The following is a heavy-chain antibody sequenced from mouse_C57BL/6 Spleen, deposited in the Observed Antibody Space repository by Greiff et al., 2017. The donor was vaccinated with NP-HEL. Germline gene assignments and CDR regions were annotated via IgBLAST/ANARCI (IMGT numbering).Heavy chain of an antibody. J-gene: IGHJ4*01. D-gene: IGHD2-5*01. CDR3: ARVGAYYSNYDAMDY. V-gene: IGHV1-55*01. CDR2: IYPGSGST. Sequence: QVQLQQPGAELVKPGASVKMSCKASGYTFTSYWITWVKQRPGQGLEWIGDIYPGSGSTNYNEKFKSKATLTVDTSSSTAYMQLSSLTSEDSAVYDCARVGAYYSNYDAMDYWGQGTSVTVSS. CDR1: GYTFTSYW.